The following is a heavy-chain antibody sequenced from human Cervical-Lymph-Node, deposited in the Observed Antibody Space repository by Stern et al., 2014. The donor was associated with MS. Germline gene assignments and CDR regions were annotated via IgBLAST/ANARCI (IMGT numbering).Heavy chain of an antibody. CDR2: ISYDGSTK. J-gene: IGHJ4*02. CDR3: AKDASTSYFRFFSDD. CDR1: GFMFSSFA. V-gene: IGHV3-30*18. D-gene: IGHD2/OR15-2a*01. Sequence: VQLVESGGGVVQPGRSLRLTCGASGFMFSSFAMHWVRQAPGKGLEWVAAISYDGSTKYYEDSVKGRFTISRDNSKTTMYLQMNSLRPEDTALYYCAKDASTSYFRFFSDDWGQGTLVTVSS.